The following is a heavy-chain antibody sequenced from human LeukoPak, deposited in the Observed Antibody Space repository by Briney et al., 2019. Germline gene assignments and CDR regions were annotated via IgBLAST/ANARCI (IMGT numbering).Heavy chain of an antibody. CDR1: GFSLSTSGMC. CDR3: ARTYSSTWYGVREYFFDY. Sequence: SGPALVKPTQTLTLTCTFSGFSLSTSGMCVSWIRQPPGKALEWLARIEWDDDKYYSTSLETRPTISKDTSKNQVVLTMTNVDPVDTATYYCARTYSSTWYGVREYFFDYWGQGTLVTVSS. V-gene: IGHV2-70*11. J-gene: IGHJ4*02. D-gene: IGHD6-13*01. CDR2: IEWDDDK.